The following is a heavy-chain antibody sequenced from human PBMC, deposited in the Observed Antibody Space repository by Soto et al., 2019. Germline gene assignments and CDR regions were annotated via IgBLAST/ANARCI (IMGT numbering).Heavy chain of an antibody. CDR1: GGSISGNNW. J-gene: IGHJ4*02. CDR3: ATRTGPLL. Sequence: ASETLSLTCAVSGGSISGNNWRTWVRQPPGKGLEWVGEIHSSGTSNYSPSLESRVSISLDKSKNHFSLRLRSVTAADTAVYYCATRTGPLLWGQGTVVTVSS. CDR2: IHSSGTS. V-gene: IGHV4-4*02.